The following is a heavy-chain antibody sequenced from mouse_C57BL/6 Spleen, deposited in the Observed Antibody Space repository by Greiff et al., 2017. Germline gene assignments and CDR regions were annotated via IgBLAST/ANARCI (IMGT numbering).Heavy chain of an antibody. CDR3: ARDDPYFDY. CDR2: IDPSDSYT. Sequence: QVQLQQPGAELVKPGASVKLSCKASGYTFTSYWMQWVKQRPGQGLEWIGEIDPSDSYTNYNQKFKGKATLTVDTSSSTAYMQLSSLTSEYSAVYYCARDDPYFDYWGQGTTLTVSS. V-gene: IGHV1-50*01. J-gene: IGHJ2*01. CDR1: GYTFTSYW.